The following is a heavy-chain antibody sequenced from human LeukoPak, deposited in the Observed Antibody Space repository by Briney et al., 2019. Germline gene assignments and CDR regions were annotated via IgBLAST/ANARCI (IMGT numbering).Heavy chain of an antibody. Sequence: ASVKVSFKASGYTFTSYAMNWVRQAPGQGLEWMGWINTNTGNPTYAQGFTGRFVFSLDTSVSTAYLQISSLKAEDTAVYYCARAVLAAAGTSLYNWFDPWGQGTLVTVSS. CDR2: INTNTGNP. D-gene: IGHD6-13*01. CDR1: GYTFTSYA. CDR3: ARAVLAAAGTSLYNWFDP. J-gene: IGHJ5*02. V-gene: IGHV7-4-1*02.